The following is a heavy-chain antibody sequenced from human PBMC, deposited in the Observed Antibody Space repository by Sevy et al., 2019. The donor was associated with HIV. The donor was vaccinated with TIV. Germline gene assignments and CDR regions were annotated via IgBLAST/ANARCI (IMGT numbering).Heavy chain of an antibody. V-gene: IGHV1-18*01. CDR3: ARDCSGGSCSYPIFDY. J-gene: IGHJ4*02. D-gene: IGHD2-15*01. Sequence: GPVKVSCKASGYTFTSYGISWVRQAPGQGLEWMGWTSAYTGNTNYAQKLQGRVTMTTDTSTSTAYMELRSLRSDDTAVYYCARDCSGGSCSYPIFDYWDQGTLVTVSS. CDR1: GYTFTSYG. CDR2: TSAYTGNT.